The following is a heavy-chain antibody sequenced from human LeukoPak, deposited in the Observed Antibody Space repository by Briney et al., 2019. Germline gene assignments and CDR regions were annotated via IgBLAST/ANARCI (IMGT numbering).Heavy chain of an antibody. CDR2: IYHSGST. J-gene: IGHJ4*02. CDR3: ARDRSSGGRGYDY. D-gene: IGHD6-25*01. V-gene: IGHV4-38-2*02. Sequence: NPSETLSLTCTVSGYSISSGYYWGWIRQPPGKGLEWVGSIYHSGSTYYNPSLKSRVTISVDTSKNQFSLKLSSVTAAGTAVYYCARDRSSGGRGYDYWGQGTLVTVSS. CDR1: GYSISSGYY.